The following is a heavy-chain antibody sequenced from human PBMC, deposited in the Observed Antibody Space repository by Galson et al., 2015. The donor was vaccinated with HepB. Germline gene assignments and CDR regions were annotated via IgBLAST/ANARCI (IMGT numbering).Heavy chain of an antibody. CDR3: AKRAYFDWLLSE. CDR2: ISGSGGST. J-gene: IGHJ4*02. V-gene: IGHV3-23*01. CDR1: GFTFSSYW. D-gene: IGHD3-9*01. Sequence: SLRLSCAASGFTFSSYWMSWVRQAPGKGLEWVSAISGSGGSTYYADSVKGRFTISRDNSKNTLYLQMNSLRAEDTAVYCCAKRAYFDWLLSEWGQGTLVTVSS.